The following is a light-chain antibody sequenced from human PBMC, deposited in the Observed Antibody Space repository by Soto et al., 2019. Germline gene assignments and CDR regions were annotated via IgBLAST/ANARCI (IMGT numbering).Light chain of an antibody. Sequence: QSVLTQAPSASGTPGQRVTISCSGSNSDIGSNTVNWYQQFPGAAPKLLIYSNNQRPSGVPDRFSGSKSGTSASLAISGLQSEDDADYYCATWDDSLFGHVFGTGTKVTVL. CDR2: SNN. V-gene: IGLV1-44*01. CDR1: NSDIGSNT. CDR3: ATWDDSLFGHV. J-gene: IGLJ1*01.